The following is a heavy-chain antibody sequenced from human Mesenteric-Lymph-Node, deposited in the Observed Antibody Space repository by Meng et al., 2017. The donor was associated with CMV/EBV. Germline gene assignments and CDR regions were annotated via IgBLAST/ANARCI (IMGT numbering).Heavy chain of an antibody. CDR2: IEHDGSNK. CDR1: GFTFSNYG. J-gene: IGHJ4*02. D-gene: IGHD3-16*01. CDR3: AKDPDERWGFDS. Sequence: GESLKISCAASGFTFSNYGMQWVRQAPGKGLEWVALIEHDGSNKYYTDSVKGRFTISRDNSKNTLYLQMNSLRVEDTAVYYCAKDPDERWGFDSWGQGTLVT. V-gene: IGHV3-30*02.